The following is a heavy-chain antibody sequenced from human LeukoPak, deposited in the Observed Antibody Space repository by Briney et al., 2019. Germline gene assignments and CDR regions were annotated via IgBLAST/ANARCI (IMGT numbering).Heavy chain of an antibody. CDR1: GGSISSHY. Sequence: SETLSLTCTVSGGSISSHYWSWIRQPPGKGLEWIGYIYYSGSTNYNPSLKSRVTISVDTSKNQFSLKLSSVTAADTAVYYCARVRSHRGGRPAYYYYYMDVWGKGTTVTVSS. CDR2: IYYSGST. J-gene: IGHJ6*03. V-gene: IGHV4-59*11. CDR3: ARVRSHRGGRPAYYYYYMDV. D-gene: IGHD3-10*01.